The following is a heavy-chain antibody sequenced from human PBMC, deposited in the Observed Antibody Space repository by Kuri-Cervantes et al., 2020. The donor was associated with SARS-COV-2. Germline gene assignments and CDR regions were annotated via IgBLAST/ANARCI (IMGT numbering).Heavy chain of an antibody. V-gene: IGHV4-31*03. CDR2: IYYSGDT. CDR3: ARDPHYYDTNGQDYPWYFDL. Sequence: SETLSLTCPVSAGYVRSGGYYWSCIRQRPGKGLEWIGYIYYSGDTYYNPSLKSRVSISIDTSKNLFSLQLSSVTAADTAVYYCARDPHYYDTNGQDYPWYFDLWGRGTLVTVSS. D-gene: IGHD3-22*01. J-gene: IGHJ2*01. CDR1: AGYVRSGGYY.